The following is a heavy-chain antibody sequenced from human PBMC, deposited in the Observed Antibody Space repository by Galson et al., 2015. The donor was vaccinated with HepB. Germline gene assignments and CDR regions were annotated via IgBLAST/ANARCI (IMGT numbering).Heavy chain of an antibody. V-gene: IGHV3-30*18. D-gene: IGHD6-19*01. CDR3: AKDRERSSAWYYGLDV. J-gene: IGHJ6*02. CDR1: GFTFSSYG. CDR2: ISYDGSNK. Sequence: SLRLSCAASGFTFSSYGMHWVRSAPVKGLEWAAVISYDGSNKYYAESVKVRFTISRDNSKNTLYLQMNSLRAEDTAVYYCAKDRERSSAWYYGLDVWGQGTTVTVSS.